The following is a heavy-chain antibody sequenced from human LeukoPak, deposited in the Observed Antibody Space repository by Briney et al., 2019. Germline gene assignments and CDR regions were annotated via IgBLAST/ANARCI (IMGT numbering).Heavy chain of an antibody. CDR1: GFTFSSYA. D-gene: IGHD6-19*01. CDR2: ISGDGGIT. Sequence: GGSLRLSCAASGFTFSSYAMSWVRQAPGKGLEWVSGISGDGGITYYAGSVRGRFTTSRDNSKNTLFLQMNSLRAEDTAIYYCAKSSAPGGYYYYGMDVWGQGTTVTVSS. CDR3: AKSSAPGGYYYYGMDV. V-gene: IGHV3-23*01. J-gene: IGHJ6*02.